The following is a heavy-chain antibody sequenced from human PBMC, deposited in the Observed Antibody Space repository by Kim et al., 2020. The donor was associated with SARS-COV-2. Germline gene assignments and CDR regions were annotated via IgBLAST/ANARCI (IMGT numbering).Heavy chain of an antibody. D-gene: IGHD4-17*01. CDR1: GYTFTSFG. CDR3: TRDREYGVGYLDY. Sequence: ASVKVSCKASGYTFTSFGITWVRQAPGQGLEWMGWISTSNGNTNFAPKFRDRVTMTTDTSTSTAHMDLRSLRSDDTAVYYCTRDREYGVGYLDYWGQGTLVTVSS. V-gene: IGHV1-18*01. CDR2: ISTSNGNT. J-gene: IGHJ4*02.